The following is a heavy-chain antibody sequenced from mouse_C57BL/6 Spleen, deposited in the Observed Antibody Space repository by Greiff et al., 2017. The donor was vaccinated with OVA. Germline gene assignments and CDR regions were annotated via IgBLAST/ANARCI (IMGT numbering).Heavy chain of an antibody. CDR3: ARKGGVYAMDY. Sequence: VQLQQSGPELVKPGASVKISCKASGYSFTGYYMNWVKQSPEKSLEWIGEINPSTGGTTYNQKFKAKATLTVDKSSSTAYMQLKSLTSEDSAVYYCARKGGVYAMDYWGQGTSVTVSS. J-gene: IGHJ4*01. CDR2: INPSTGGT. CDR1: GYSFTGYY. V-gene: IGHV1-42*01.